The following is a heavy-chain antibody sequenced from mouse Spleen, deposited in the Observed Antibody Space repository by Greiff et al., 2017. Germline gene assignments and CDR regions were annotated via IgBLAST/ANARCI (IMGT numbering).Heavy chain of an antibody. J-gene: IGHJ4*01. CDR2: IYPGSGST. V-gene: IGHV1-77*01. Sequence: VRVVESGPELVKPGASVKMSCKASGYTFTDYVISWVKQRTGQGLEWIGEIYPGSGSTYYNEKFKGKATLTADKSSNTAYMQLSSLTSEDSAVYFCARSGGLYDGYPRAMDYWGQGTSVTVSS. D-gene: IGHD2-3*01. CDR3: ARSGGLYDGYPRAMDY. CDR1: GYTFTDYV.